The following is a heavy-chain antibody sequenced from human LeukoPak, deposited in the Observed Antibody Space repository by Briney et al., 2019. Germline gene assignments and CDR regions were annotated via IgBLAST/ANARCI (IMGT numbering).Heavy chain of an antibody. Sequence: GGSLRLSCAASGFSFGSYDMNWGRQAPGKGREWVSSITTSSSYIYYADSVKGRFTVSRDNAKNSLYLQMNSLRAEDTAVYYCASHIVVVTAIRYYAMDVWGQGTTVTVSS. V-gene: IGHV3-21*01. CDR1: GFSFGSYD. D-gene: IGHD2-2*01. CDR3: ASHIVVVTAIRYYAMDV. CDR2: ITTSSSYI. J-gene: IGHJ6*02.